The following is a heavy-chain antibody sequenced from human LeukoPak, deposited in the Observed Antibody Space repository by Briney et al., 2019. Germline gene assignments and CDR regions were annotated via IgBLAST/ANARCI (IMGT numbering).Heavy chain of an antibody. J-gene: IGHJ2*01. V-gene: IGHV3-53*01. D-gene: IGHD3-10*01. CDR3: ARVGDHYHWNLEL. CDR1: GFSVGTKY. Sequence: AGGSLRLSCAASGFSVGTKYMNWVRQAPGKGLEWISILYSGGDTYYADSVKGRFTVSRDNSRNTLSLQMNSLRVEDTAVYYCARVGDHYHWNLELWGRGTLVTVSS. CDR2: LYSGGDT.